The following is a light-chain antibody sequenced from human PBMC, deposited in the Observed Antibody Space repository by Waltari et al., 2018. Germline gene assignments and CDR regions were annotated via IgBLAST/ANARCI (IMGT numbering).Light chain of an antibody. Sequence: DTVMTQTPLSLSITPGGPASIYCRSSRSLLESNGNTYLHWYLQKPGQSPQLLIYGGSNRASGVPDRFSGSGSGTDFTLKITKLEAEDVGIYYCVQTIAFPLTFGRGTKVEIK. J-gene: IGKJ4*01. CDR2: GGS. CDR1: RSLLESNGNTY. V-gene: IGKV2-40*01. CDR3: VQTIAFPLT.